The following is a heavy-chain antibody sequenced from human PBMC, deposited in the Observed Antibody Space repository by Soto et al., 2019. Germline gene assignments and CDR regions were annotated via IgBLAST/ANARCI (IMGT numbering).Heavy chain of an antibody. CDR1: GFTFTSYW. J-gene: IGHJ4*02. V-gene: IGHV5-51*01. Sequence: GESLKISCTGSGFTFTSYWIAWVRQMPGKGLEWMGIIYPGDSDSSYSPSFQGQVTISADKSINTAYLHWSSLKASDTAIYYCAKHEGYCRTITCSNFDYWGPAPLVTVSS. D-gene: IGHD2-2*01. CDR3: AKHEGYCRTITCSNFDY. CDR2: IYPGDSDS.